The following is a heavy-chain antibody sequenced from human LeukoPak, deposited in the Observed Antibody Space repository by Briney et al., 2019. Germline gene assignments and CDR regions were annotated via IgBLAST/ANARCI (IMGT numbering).Heavy chain of an antibody. CDR1: GGSTSSYY. CDR2: IYYSGST. V-gene: IGHV4-59*01. J-gene: IGHJ4*02. Sequence: SETLSPTCTVSGGSTSSYYRSWIRQPPGKGLEWIGDIYYSGSTNYNPSLKSRVTISVDTSKNQFSLKLSSVTAADTAVYYCARGSTIFGVVNRVDYWGQGTLVTVSS. CDR3: ARGSTIFGVVNRVDY. D-gene: IGHD3-3*01.